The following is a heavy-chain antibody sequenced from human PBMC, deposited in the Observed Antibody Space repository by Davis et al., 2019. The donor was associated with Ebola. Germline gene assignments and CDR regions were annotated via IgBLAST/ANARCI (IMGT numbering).Heavy chain of an antibody. D-gene: IGHD2-8*02. J-gene: IGHJ5*02. Sequence: MPSETLSLTCTVSGGSISSSSYYWGWIRQPPGKGLEWIGSIYYSGSTYYNPSLKSRVTISVDTSKNQFSLKLSSVTAADTAVYYCARESWGTGWFDPWGQGTLVTVSS. CDR1: GGSISSSSYY. CDR2: IYYSGST. V-gene: IGHV4-39*07. CDR3: ARESWGTGWFDP.